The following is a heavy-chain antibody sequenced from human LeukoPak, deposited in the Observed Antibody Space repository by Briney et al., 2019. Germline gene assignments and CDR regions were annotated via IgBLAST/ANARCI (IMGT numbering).Heavy chain of an antibody. CDR3: ARVSSGGYFHTYYFDY. J-gene: IGHJ4*02. Sequence: SETLSLTCTVSGGSISGYYWRWIRQPPGKGLEWIGYIRYSGTTNYSPSLKSRATISVDTYKNQFSLNLISVTAADTAIYYCARVSSGGYFHTYYFDYWGQGTLVTVSS. CDR1: GGSISGYY. D-gene: IGHD3-22*01. V-gene: IGHV4-59*01. CDR2: IRYSGTT.